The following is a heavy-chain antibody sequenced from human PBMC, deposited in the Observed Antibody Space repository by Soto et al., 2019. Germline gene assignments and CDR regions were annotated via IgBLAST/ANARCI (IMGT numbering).Heavy chain of an antibody. J-gene: IGHJ6*03. CDR2: ISGSGGST. D-gene: IGHD4-4*01. CDR3: AKDPFLMTTGYYYMDV. V-gene: IGHV3-23*01. CDR1: GFTFSSYA. Sequence: GGSLRLSCAASGFTFSSYAMSWVRQAPGKGLEWVPAISGSGGSTYYADSVKGRFTISRDNSKNTLYLQMNSLRAEDTAVYYCAKDPFLMTTGYYYMDVWGKGTTVTVS.